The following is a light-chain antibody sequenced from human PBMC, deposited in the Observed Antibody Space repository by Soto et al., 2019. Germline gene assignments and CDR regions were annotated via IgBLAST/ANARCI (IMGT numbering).Light chain of an antibody. CDR1: QSVSNNY. CDR2: GAS. V-gene: IGKV3-20*01. J-gene: IGKJ1*01. Sequence: EIVLTQSPGTLSLSPGERATLSCRASQSVSNNYLAWYQQKPGQAPRLLIYGASNRAAGIPDRFSGSGSGADFTLTNSRLAPEGFAVYYCQQYGSSGTFGQGTKVEIK. CDR3: QQYGSSGT.